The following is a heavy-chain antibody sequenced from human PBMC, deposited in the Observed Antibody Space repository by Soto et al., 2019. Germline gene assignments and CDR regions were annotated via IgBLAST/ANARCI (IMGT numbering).Heavy chain of an antibody. Sequence: QVQLVQSGAEVKKPGASVKVSCKASGYTFTSYYMHWVRQAPGQGLEWMGWISAYNGNTNYAQKLQGRVTMTTDTSTSTAYMELRSLRSDDTAVYYCARKVVATIPYYYGMDVWGQGTTVTVSS. CDR3: ARKVVATIPYYYGMDV. J-gene: IGHJ6*02. V-gene: IGHV1-18*04. D-gene: IGHD5-12*01. CDR2: ISAYNGNT. CDR1: GYTFTSYY.